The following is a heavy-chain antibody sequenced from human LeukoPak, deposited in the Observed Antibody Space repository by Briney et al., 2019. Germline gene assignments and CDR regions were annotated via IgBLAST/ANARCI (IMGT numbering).Heavy chain of an antibody. Sequence: PGGSLRLSCAASGLTFSSYAMSWVRQAPGKGLEWVSAISGSGGSTYYADSVKGRFTISRDNSKNTLYLQMNSLRAEDTAVYYCARYYRGSWGMDYWGQGTLVTVSS. CDR1: GLTFSSYA. D-gene: IGHD6-13*01. CDR3: ARYYRGSWGMDY. V-gene: IGHV3-23*01. J-gene: IGHJ4*02. CDR2: ISGSGGST.